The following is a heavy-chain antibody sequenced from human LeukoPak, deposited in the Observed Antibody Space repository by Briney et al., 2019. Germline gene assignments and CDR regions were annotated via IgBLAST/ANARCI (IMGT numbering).Heavy chain of an antibody. CDR2: IFDSGTT. Sequence: SETLSLTCTVSGGSISSYFWHWIRQPPGKGLEWLGYIFDSGTTAYNPSLKRRLTMSVDTSKNQFSLNLNSVTAADTAVYYCARDPDGYKFFDYWGRGSPVTVPS. V-gene: IGHV4-59*01. CDR3: ARDPDGYKFFDY. J-gene: IGHJ4*02. D-gene: IGHD5-24*01. CDR1: GGSISSYF.